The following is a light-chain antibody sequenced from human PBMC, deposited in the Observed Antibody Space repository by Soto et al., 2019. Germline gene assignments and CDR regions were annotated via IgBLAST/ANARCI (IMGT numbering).Light chain of an antibody. CDR3: QHPRWT. CDR1: QSINRW. J-gene: IGKJ1*01. V-gene: IGKV1-5*01. CDR2: DAS. Sequence: DIQLTQSPSTLSASIGDRVTITCRASQSINRWLAWYQQKPGKAPKLLIYDASSLESGVPSRFSGSGSGTGFTLIITSLQPDDFATYYCQHPRWTFGQGTKVEIK.